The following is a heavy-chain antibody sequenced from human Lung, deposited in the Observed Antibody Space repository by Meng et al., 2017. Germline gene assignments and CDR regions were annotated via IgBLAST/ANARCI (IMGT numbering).Heavy chain of an antibody. CDR1: GSIFTNYD. J-gene: IGHJ2*01. CDR2: ISVKNGEA. CDR3: ARYVPNGSFWYFDF. D-gene: IGHD6-13*01. V-gene: IGHV1-18*01. Sequence: VQLVQSGADAKKPGASMKVSCKASGSIFTNYDISWVRQAPGQGLEWMGWISVKNGEAKYPQNFQGRVTMTTDTTTSTAYMELRSLTSDDTAVYYCARYVPNGSFWYFDFWGRGTLVTVSS.